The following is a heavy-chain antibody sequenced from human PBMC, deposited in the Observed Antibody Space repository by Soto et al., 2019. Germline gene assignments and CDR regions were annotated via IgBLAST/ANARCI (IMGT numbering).Heavy chain of an antibody. Sequence: QVQLVQSGAEVKKPGSSVTVSCKASGGTFGNSAISWVRQAPGQGLEWMGGIIPIFPTTDYAQKFQGRVTITADESTTAAYRELSILRSEKTADYCFARDKVRQQLGGNYYYGIENWGQGTTVSVSS. CDR1: GGTFGNSA. CDR2: IIPIFPTT. D-gene: IGHD3-10*01. V-gene: IGHV1-69*12. J-gene: IGHJ6*02. CDR3: ARDKVRQQLGGNYYYGIEN.